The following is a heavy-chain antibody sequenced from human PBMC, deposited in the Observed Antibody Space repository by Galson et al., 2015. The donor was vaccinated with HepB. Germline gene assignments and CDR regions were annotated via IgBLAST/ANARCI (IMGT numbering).Heavy chain of an antibody. J-gene: IGHJ3*01. Sequence: SLRLSCAASGFTFSSYCMSWVRQAPGKGLEWVANIKQDGSENNYVDSMKGRFTISRDNAKNSLYLQMNSVRIEDTALFYCARVNDGSRSSTSEAIPNGGQGTMVIASS. D-gene: IGHD2-21*01. V-gene: IGHV3-7*01. CDR1: GFTFSSYC. CDR2: IKQDGSEN. CDR3: ARVNDGSRSSTSEAIPN.